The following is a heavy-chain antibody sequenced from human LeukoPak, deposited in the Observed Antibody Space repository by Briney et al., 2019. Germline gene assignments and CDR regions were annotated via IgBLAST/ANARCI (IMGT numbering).Heavy chain of an antibody. CDR1: GGSISSINL. J-gene: IGHJ3*02. Sequence: PSETLSLTCAVSGGSISSINLWSWVRQPPGKGLEWIGEMYLSGTTHYNPSLKSRVTISIDKSRNQLSLESSSVTAADTAVYYCARAPTVGATEDAFDIWGQGTMVTVSS. V-gene: IGHV4-4*02. CDR2: MYLSGTT. CDR3: ARAPTVGATEDAFDI. D-gene: IGHD1-26*01.